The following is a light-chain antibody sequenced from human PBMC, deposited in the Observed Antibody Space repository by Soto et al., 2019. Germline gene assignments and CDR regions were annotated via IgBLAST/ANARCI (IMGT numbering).Light chain of an antibody. V-gene: IGLV1-40*01. CDR3: QSYDSRLSGSVV. J-gene: IGLJ2*01. CDR1: SSNIGAGYE. Sequence: QSVLTQPPSVSGAPGQRVTISCTGSSSNIGAGYEVHWYQQLPGTAPKLLIYDNNNRPSGVPDRFSGSKSGTSASLAITGLQAEDEADYYCQSYDSRLSGSVVFGGGTKVTVL. CDR2: DNN.